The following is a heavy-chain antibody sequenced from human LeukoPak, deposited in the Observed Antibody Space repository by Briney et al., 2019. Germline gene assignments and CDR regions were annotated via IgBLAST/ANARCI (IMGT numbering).Heavy chain of an antibody. Sequence: PGGSLRLSCAASGFTFSDYYMSWIRQAPGKGLEWVSYISSSGSTIYYADSVKGRFTISRDNGKNSLYLQMNSLRTEDTALYYCAKGHTYGLGESYLDFWGQGTLVSVSS. CDR3: AKGHTYGLGESYLDF. CDR2: ISSSGSTI. J-gene: IGHJ4*02. V-gene: IGHV3-11*01. D-gene: IGHD5-18*01. CDR1: GFTFSDYY.